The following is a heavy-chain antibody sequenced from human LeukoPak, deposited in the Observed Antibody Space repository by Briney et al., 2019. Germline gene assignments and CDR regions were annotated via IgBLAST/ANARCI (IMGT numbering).Heavy chain of an antibody. V-gene: IGHV3-7*01. CDR2: IKQDGSDK. D-gene: IGHD1-26*01. Sequence: GGSLKLSCVASGFTFSDYWMTWVRQAPGKGLEWVANIKQDGSDKKYVDSVRGRFTISRDNAKNSLYLQMDSLRDEDTAVYYCARGGGDYWGQGTLITVTS. J-gene: IGHJ4*02. CDR3: ARGGGDY. CDR1: GFTFSDYW.